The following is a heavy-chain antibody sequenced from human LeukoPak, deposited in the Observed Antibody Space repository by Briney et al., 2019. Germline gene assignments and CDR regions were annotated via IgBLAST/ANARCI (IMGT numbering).Heavy chain of an antibody. CDR1: GFTFSSYS. CDR2: ISSSSSYI. J-gene: IGHJ6*02. D-gene: IGHD1-26*01. CDR3: ARDLGNYGMDV. Sequence: GGSLRLSCAASGFTFSSYSMNWVRQALGKGLEWVSSISSSSSYIYYADSVKGRFTISRDNAKNSLYLQMNSLRAEDTAVYYCARDLGNYGMDVWGQGTTVTVSS. V-gene: IGHV3-21*01.